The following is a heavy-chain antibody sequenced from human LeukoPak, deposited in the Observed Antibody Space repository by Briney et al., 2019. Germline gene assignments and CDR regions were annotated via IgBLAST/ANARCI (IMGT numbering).Heavy chain of an antibody. CDR3: AKGALSYSSGWYNY. CDR1: GFTFDDYA. Sequence: GGSLRLSCAASGFTFDDYAMHWVRQAPGKGLEWVSGISWNSGSIGYADSVKGRFTISRDNAKNSLYLQMNSLRAEDTALYYCAKGALSYSSGWYNYWGQGTLVTVSS. V-gene: IGHV3-9*01. CDR2: ISWNSGSI. D-gene: IGHD6-19*01. J-gene: IGHJ4*02.